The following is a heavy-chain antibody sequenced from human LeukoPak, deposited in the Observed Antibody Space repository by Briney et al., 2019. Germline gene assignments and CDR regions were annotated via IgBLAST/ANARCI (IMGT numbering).Heavy chain of an antibody. CDR2: IYYSGST. CDR3: ARGIFYGGRNQYIWFDL. J-gene: IGHJ5*02. CDR1: GGSISSYY. Sequence: SETLSLTCTVSGGSISSYYWSWIRQPPGKGLEWIGYIYYSGSTNYNPSLKSRVTISVDASKSQFSLRLTSVTAADTAVYYCARGIFYGGRNQYIWFDLWGQGTLVTVSS. D-gene: IGHD4-23*01. V-gene: IGHV4-59*12.